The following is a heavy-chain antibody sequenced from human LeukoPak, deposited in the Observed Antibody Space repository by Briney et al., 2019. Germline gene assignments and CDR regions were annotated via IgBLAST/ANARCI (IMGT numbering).Heavy chain of an antibody. CDR1: GFTFTSSA. CDR2: IVVGSGNT. Sequence: ASVKVSCKASGFTFTSSAVQWVRQARGQRLEWIGWIVVGSGNTNYAQKFQERVTITRDMSTSTAYMELSSLRSEDTAVYYCAAAPRYYYDSSGYSEHAFDIWGQGTMVTVSS. V-gene: IGHV1-58*01. CDR3: AAAPRYYYDSSGYSEHAFDI. D-gene: IGHD3-22*01. J-gene: IGHJ3*02.